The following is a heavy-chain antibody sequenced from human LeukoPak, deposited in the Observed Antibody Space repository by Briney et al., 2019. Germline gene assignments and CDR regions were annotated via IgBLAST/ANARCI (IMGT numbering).Heavy chain of an antibody. CDR1: GFTFNNYA. Sequence: GGSLRLSCAASGFTFNNYAMSWVRQAPGKGLEWVSVISGNGGTTNYADSVNGRFTISRDNSKNTLYLQMNSLRAEDTAVYYCARDPIGAGNVDSWGQGILVTVSS. V-gene: IGHV3-23*01. CDR2: ISGNGGTT. CDR3: ARDPIGAGNVDS. J-gene: IGHJ5*01. D-gene: IGHD6-6*01.